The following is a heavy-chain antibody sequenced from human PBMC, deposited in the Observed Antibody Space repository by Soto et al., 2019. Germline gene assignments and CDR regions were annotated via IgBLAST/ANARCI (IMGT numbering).Heavy chain of an antibody. V-gene: IGHV3-53*04. CDR2: IYSGGDT. CDR1: GFAVRHNY. D-gene: IGHD3-10*01. J-gene: IGHJ6*04. Sequence: EVQLVESGGGLVQPGGSLRLSCTASGFAVRHNYMTWVRQAPGKGLEWVSLIYSGGDTAYADSVKGRFTISRHTSQNTLYLQMNSLRAEDSAVYYCVRKTDSTPSGGDVWGKGTAVTVSS. CDR3: VRKTDSTPSGGDV.